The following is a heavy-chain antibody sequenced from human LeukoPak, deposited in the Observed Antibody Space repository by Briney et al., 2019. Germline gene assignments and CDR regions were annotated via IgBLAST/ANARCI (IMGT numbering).Heavy chain of an antibody. V-gene: IGHV6-1*01. CDR2: TYYRSRWHN. J-gene: IGHJ4*02. CDR1: GDSVSSDSAA. CDR3: ARDSGSGDDFLDS. D-gene: IGHD5-12*01. Sequence: SQTLSLTCAISGDSVSSDSAAWNWIRQSQSRGLEWLGRTYYRSRWHNDYAVSVKSRITINPDTSKNQFSLHLSSVTPEDTAVYYCARDSGSGDDFLDSWGQGTLVTVSS.